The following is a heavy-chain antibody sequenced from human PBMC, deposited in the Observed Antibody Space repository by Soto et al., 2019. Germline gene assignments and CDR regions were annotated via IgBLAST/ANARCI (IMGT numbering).Heavy chain of an antibody. J-gene: IGHJ4*02. D-gene: IGHD1-1*01. CDR3: AREPATAKPEGVDF. CDR2: INPNSGGT. V-gene: IGHV1-2*02. CDR1: GYTFSDYY. Sequence: ASLKVSCKASGYTFSDYYIHWVRQAPGQGLEWMGWINPNSGGTKYAPKFQGGVTMTRDTSITTAYMELSRLRSGDTAVYYCAREPATAKPEGVDFWGQGTLVTVSS.